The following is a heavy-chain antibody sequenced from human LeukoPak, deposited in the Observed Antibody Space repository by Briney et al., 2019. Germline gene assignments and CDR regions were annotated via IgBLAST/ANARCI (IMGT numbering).Heavy chain of an antibody. V-gene: IGHV3-53*01. D-gene: IGHD3-10*01. Sequence: PGGSLRLSCAASGFTVSSNYMSWVRQAPGKGLEWVSVIYSGGSTYYADSVKGRFTISRDNSKNTLYLQMNSLRAEDTAVYYCARVNYYGSGSYYLGYWGQGTLVTVSS. J-gene: IGHJ4*02. CDR1: GFTVSSNY. CDR3: ARVNYYGSGSYYLGY. CDR2: IYSGGST.